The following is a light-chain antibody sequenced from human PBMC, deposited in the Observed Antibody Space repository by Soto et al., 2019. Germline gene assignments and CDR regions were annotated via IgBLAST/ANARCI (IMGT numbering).Light chain of an antibody. J-gene: IGLJ1*01. V-gene: IGLV2-14*01. CDR2: DVT. CDR1: SSDVGDNNY. CDR3: SSYTSSSTLYV. Sequence: QSALTQPASVSGSPGQSITISCTGTSSDVGDNNYVSWYQQHPGKAPKLMIYDVTHRPSGISNRSSGSKSGKTASLTISGLQAQHEADYYSSSYTSSSTLYVFATGTTLTV.